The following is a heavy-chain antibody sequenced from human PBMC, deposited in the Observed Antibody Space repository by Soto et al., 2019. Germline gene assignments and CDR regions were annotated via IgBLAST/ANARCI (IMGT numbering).Heavy chain of an antibody. CDR2: ISSSSSTI. CDR3: ARPTYYYDSSGPPAY. V-gene: IGHV3-48*01. Sequence: GGSLRLSCAASGFTFSTYSMNWVRQAPGKGLEWVSYISSSSSTIFYTDSVKGRFTVSRDNAKNSLYLQMNSLRAKDTAFYYCARPTYYYDSSGPPAYWGQGTLVTVSS. CDR1: GFTFSTYS. D-gene: IGHD3-22*01. J-gene: IGHJ4*02.